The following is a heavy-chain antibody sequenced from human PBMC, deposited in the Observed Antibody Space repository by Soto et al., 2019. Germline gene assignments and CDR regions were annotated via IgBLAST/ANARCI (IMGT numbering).Heavy chain of an antibody. CDR3: ARETVGYYSGMDV. Sequence: QVQLVQSGAEVKMPGASVKLSCKASGYTFATYYIHWVRQAPGQRLEWLGVINPSGGRTTYAQRFQDRVXXRXDXXTSTVYMELSSLRSEDTAVYYCARETVGYYSGMDVWGQGTTVTVFS. J-gene: IGHJ6*02. CDR2: INPSGGRT. D-gene: IGHD4-17*01. CDR1: GYTFATYY. V-gene: IGHV1-46*01.